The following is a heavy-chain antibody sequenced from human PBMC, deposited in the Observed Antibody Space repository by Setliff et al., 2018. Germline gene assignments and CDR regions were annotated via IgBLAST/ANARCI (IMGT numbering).Heavy chain of an antibody. D-gene: IGHD2-2*01. V-gene: IGHV3-23*01. CDR3: ARDGVGVPAIDYGMDV. CDR1: GLIFSNYA. CDR2: IYGSASGERT. Sequence: GGSLRLSCTASGLIFSNYAMTWVRQAPGKGLEWVSLIYGSASGERTYQADSVKGRFTVSRDNSKNTLYLHMNSLRAEDTAVYYCARDGVGVPAIDYGMDVWGQGTTVTVSS. J-gene: IGHJ6*02.